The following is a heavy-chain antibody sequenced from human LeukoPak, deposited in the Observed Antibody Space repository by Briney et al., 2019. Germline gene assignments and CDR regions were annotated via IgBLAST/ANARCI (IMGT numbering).Heavy chain of an antibody. V-gene: IGHV3-21*01. CDR1: GFTFSSYS. CDR3: ARDLEEQLADYYYYYMDV. J-gene: IGHJ6*03. D-gene: IGHD6-6*01. Sequence: GGSLRLSCAASGFTFSSYSMNWDRQAPGKGLGWVSSISSSSSYIYYEYSVKGRFTISRDNAKNSLYLQMNSLRAEDTAVYYCARDLEEQLADYYYYYMDVWGKGTTVTVSS. CDR2: ISSSSSYI.